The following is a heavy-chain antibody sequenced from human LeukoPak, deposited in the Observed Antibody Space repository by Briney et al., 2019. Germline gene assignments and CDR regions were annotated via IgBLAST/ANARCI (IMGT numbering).Heavy chain of an antibody. Sequence: PSETLSLTCGVYGGSFSDYYWSWIRQPPGKGLEWIGEINHSGSTNYNPSLKSRVTISVDTSKNQFSLKLSSVTAADTAVYCCAAEGVAFDYWGQGTLVTVSS. J-gene: IGHJ4*02. CDR3: AAEGVAFDY. CDR2: INHSGST. CDR1: GGSFSDYY. D-gene: IGHD2-15*01. V-gene: IGHV4-34*01.